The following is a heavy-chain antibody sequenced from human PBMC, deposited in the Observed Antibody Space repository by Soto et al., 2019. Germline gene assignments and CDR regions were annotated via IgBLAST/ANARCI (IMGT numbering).Heavy chain of an antibody. J-gene: IGHJ6*02. CDR3: AKEGSSGWYSDYYGMYV. D-gene: IGHD6-19*01. Sequence: PGGSLRLSCAASGFTFSSYGMHWVRQAPGKGLEWVAVISYDGSNKYYADSVKGRFTISRDNSKNTLYLQMNSLRAEDTAVYYCAKEGSSGWYSDYYGMYVWGQGTTVTVSS. CDR2: ISYDGSNK. V-gene: IGHV3-30*18. CDR1: GFTFSSYG.